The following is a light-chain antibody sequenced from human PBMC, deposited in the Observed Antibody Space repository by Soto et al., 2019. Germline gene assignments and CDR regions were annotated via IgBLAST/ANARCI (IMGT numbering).Light chain of an antibody. CDR2: GAS. V-gene: IGKV3-15*01. CDR1: QSVTSN. Sequence: EIVMTQSPATLSVSPGERATLSCRASQSVTSNLAWYQQKPGQAPRLLIYGASTRATGIPARFSGSGSGTDFTLTISSLQSEDFAVYYCQQYNNNWPRVTFGKGTKV. CDR3: QQYNNNWPRVT. J-gene: IGKJ1*01.